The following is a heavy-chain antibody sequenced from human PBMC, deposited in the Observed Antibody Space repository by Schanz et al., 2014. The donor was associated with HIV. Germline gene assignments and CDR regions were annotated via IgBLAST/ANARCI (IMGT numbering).Heavy chain of an antibody. CDR3: SKDRNYYESKYRGKGNYYYYYGMDV. CDR1: GFTFDNYG. V-gene: IGHV3-30*18. CDR2: ISYDGRNK. Sequence: QVQLVESGGGVVQPGRSLRLSCVASGFTFDNYGMHWVRQAPGKGLEWVAVISYDGRNKYYADSVKGRFTISRDNSKNSLSLLIKSLRAEDAAVYYCSKDRNYYESKYRGKGNYYYYYGMDVWGQGTTVTVSS. J-gene: IGHJ6*02. D-gene: IGHD3-22*01.